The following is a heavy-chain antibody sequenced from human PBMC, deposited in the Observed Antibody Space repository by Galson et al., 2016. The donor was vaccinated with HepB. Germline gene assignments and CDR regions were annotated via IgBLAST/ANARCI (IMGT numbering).Heavy chain of an antibody. Sequence: SLRLSCAASGFTFSNYAMSWVRQAPGEGLEWVSSISSSGEHISYADSVKGRFTISRDNSKNTVSLLMSSLRADDTAIYYCAKVGFSDLDYWGQGTLVTVSS. J-gene: IGHJ4*02. CDR2: ISSSGEHI. CDR3: AKVGFSDLDY. V-gene: IGHV3-23*01. CDR1: GFTFSNYA. D-gene: IGHD1-26*01.